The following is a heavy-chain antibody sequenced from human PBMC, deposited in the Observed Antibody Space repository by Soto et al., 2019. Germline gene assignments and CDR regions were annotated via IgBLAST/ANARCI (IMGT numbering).Heavy chain of an antibody. Sequence: QVQLQESGPGLVKPSQTLSLTCTVSGGSISSGGYYWSWIRQHPGKGLEWIGYIYYSGSTYYNPXXXXXXXXXXXXXXXXXXXXXXXXXXXXXXXXXXXXXXXXXAAGXFDYWXQGTLVTX. V-gene: IGHV4-31*01. CDR1: GGSISSGGYY. CDR2: IYYSGST. CDR3: XXXXXXXAAGXFDY. J-gene: IGHJ4*02.